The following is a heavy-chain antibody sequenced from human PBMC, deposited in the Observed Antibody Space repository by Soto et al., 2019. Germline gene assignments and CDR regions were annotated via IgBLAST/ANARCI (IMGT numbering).Heavy chain of an antibody. D-gene: IGHD3-3*01. CDR2: ITYDGSNK. J-gene: IGHJ6*02. CDR3: ARDVGTQLDFWSTSGMDV. CDR1: GFSFSDDA. Sequence: GGSLRLSCAASGFSFSDDAMHWVRQAPGQGLEWVAVITYDGSNKYYADSVRGRFTISRDNSKSTLYLQMDSLIIDDTAVYYCARDVGTQLDFWSTSGMDVWAKGPRSPSP. V-gene: IGHV3-30-3*01.